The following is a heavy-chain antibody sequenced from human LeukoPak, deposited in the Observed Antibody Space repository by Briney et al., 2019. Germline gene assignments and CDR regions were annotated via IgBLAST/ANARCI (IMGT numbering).Heavy chain of an antibody. CDR2: INPNSGGT. Sequence: ASLKVSCKASGYTFTGYCMRWVRQAPGQGLEWMGWINPNSGGTNYAQKFQGRVTMTRDTSISTAYMELSRLRSDDTAVYYCASPLSYYDSSGYDYWGQGTLVTVSS. V-gene: IGHV1-2*02. J-gene: IGHJ4*02. CDR3: ASPLSYYDSSGYDY. D-gene: IGHD3-22*01. CDR1: GYTFTGYC.